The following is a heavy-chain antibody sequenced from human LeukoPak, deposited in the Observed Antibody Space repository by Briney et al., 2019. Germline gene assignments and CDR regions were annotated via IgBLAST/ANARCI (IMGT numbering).Heavy chain of an antibody. CDR3: ARKNTTSSEDY. J-gene: IGHJ4*02. CDR2: ISGSSSTI. CDR1: GFSFSSYS. D-gene: IGHD6-6*01. V-gene: IGHV3-48*01. Sequence: TGGSLRLSCVASGFSFSSYSINWVRQASGKGLEWVSFISGSSSTIDYADSVKGRFTISRDNGKNSLFLHMNSLRAEDTAVYYCARKNTTSSEDYWGQGTLVTVSS.